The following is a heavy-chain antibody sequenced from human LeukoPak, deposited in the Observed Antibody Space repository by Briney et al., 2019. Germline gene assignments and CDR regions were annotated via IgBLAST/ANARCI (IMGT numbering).Heavy chain of an antibody. CDR2: IYTSGST. CDR1: GGSISSYY. J-gene: IGHJ4*02. CDR3: ASSKNYYGSGSYYHFDY. V-gene: IGHV4-4*07. Sequence: PSETLSLTCTVSGGSISSYYWSWIRQPAGKGLEWIGRIYTSGSTNYNPSLKSRVTMSVDTSKNQFSLKLSSVTAADTAVYYCASSKNYYGSGSYYHFDYWGQGTLVTVSS. D-gene: IGHD3-10*01.